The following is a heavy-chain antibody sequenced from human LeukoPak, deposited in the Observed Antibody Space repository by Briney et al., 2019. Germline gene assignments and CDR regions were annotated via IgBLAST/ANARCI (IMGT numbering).Heavy chain of an antibody. Sequence: GGSLRLSYAASGFTFSSYGMHWVRQAPGKGLEWVAIISYDGSNKYYADSVQGRFTISRHNSKNTLYLQMNSLRAEDTAVYYCAKDLGGGSGCYDLWGRGTLVTVSS. CDR1: GFTFSSYG. J-gene: IGHJ2*01. CDR3: AKDLGGGSGCYDL. V-gene: IGHV3-30*18. CDR2: ISYDGSNK. D-gene: IGHD6-19*01.